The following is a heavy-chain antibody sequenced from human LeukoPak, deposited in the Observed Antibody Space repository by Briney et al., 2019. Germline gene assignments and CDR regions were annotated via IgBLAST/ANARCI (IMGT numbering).Heavy chain of an antibody. CDR1: GFTVSSNY. D-gene: IGHD3-22*01. V-gene: IGHV3-21*01. CDR2: ISSSSSYI. J-gene: IGHJ3*02. CDR3: ARDTYYYDSSGYYFAFDI. Sequence: GGSLRLSCAASGFTVSSNYMSWVRQAPGKGLEWVSSISSSSSYIYYADSVKGRFTISRDNAKNSLYLQMNSLRAEDTAVYYCARDTYYYDSSGYYFAFDIWGQGTMVTVSS.